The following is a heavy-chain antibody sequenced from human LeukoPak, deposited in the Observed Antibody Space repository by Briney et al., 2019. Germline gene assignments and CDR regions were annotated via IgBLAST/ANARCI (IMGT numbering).Heavy chain of an antibody. D-gene: IGHD3-10*01. V-gene: IGHV3-30*04. Sequence: GRSLRLSCAASGFTFSSYAMHWVRQAPGKGLEWVAVISYDGSNKYYADSVKGRFTISRDNSKNTLYLQMNSLRAEDTAVYYCAKDFRFEVRGVISGYWGQGTLVTVSS. J-gene: IGHJ4*02. CDR1: GFTFSSYA. CDR3: AKDFRFEVRGVISGY. CDR2: ISYDGSNK.